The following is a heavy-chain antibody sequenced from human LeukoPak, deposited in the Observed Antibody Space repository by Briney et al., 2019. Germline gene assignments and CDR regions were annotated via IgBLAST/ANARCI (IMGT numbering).Heavy chain of an antibody. CDR1: GFNYYSYW. J-gene: IGHJ4*02. Sequence: GGSLRLSCAGSGFNYYSYWMTWVRQAPGKGLEWVASVNQDGSEKYYVDSVKGRFTISRDNTKNSLYLQMNSLRAEDTAVYYCAKLVRVAATDYWGQGTLVTVSS. CDR3: AKLVRVAATDY. D-gene: IGHD2-15*01. CDR2: VNQDGSEK. V-gene: IGHV3-7*03.